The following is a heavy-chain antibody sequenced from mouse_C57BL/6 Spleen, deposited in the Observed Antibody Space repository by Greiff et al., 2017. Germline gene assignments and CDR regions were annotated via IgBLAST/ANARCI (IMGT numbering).Heavy chain of an antibody. CDR3: ARPGYGYDAMDY. CDR1: GYTFTSYW. V-gene: IGHV1-64*01. D-gene: IGHD1-1*02. J-gene: IGHJ4*01. Sequence: VQLQQPGAELVKPGASVKLSCKASGYTFTSYWMHWVKQRPGQGLEWIGMINPNNGSTNYNEKFKSKATLTVDKSSSTAYMQLSSLTSEDSAVYYCARPGYGYDAMDYWGQGTSVTVSS. CDR2: INPNNGST.